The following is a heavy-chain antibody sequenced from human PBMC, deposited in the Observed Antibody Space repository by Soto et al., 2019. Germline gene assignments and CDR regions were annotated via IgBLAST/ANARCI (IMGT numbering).Heavy chain of an antibody. CDR2: INYSGTT. CDR3: ASALTVTASYNWFDP. D-gene: IGHD2-21*02. CDR1: GDSISSDVYY. J-gene: IGHJ5*02. Sequence: SSETLSLTCTVSGDSISSDVYYWGWIRQPPGKGLEWIGSINYSGTTYYNPSLKSRPTISVDTSKNHFSLKLRSVTAADAAVYYCASALTVTASYNWFDPWGQGTPVTVSS. V-gene: IGHV4-39*02.